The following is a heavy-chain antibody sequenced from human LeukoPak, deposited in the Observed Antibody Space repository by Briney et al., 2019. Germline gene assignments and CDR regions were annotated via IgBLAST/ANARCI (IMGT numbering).Heavy chain of an antibody. V-gene: IGHV3-21*01. CDR1: GFIFSTYA. CDR3: ARGPPVPAAIPFDY. Sequence: GGSLRLSCAASGFIFSTYAMTWVRQAPGKGLEWVSVISASGTNTDYADSVKGRFTISRDNARNSLYLHMNSLRAEDTAVYYCARGPPVPAAIPFDYWGQGTLVTVSS. CDR2: ISASGTNT. D-gene: IGHD2-2*02. J-gene: IGHJ4*02.